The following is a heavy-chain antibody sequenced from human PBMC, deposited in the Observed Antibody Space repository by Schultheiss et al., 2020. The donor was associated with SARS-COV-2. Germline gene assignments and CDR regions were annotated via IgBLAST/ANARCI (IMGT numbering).Heavy chain of an antibody. Sequence: GSLRLSCAGSAFSFSSYAMHWVRQAPGKGLEWVSVIWFDGTDKDYADSVKGRFTISRDNSKNTVYLQMNSLRAEDTAVYYCARLGGRGIIAADSWGQGTLVTVSS. V-gene: IGHV3-33*01. CDR1: AFSFSSYA. J-gene: IGHJ4*02. CDR3: ARLGGRGIIAADS. CDR2: IWFDGTDK. D-gene: IGHD1-26*01.